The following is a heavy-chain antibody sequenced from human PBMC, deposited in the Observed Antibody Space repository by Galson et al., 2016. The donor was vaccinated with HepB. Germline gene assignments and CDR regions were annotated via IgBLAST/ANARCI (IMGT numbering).Heavy chain of an antibody. J-gene: IGHJ4*02. Sequence: SVKVSCKASGYLFNSYDINWMRQATGQGLEWMGWMKPRSGNTVYAQKFQGRVTMTRETSITTAYLELTSLSPEDTAGYFCARALSPPNDYGNPYYFDSWGQGTLVTVSS. CDR1: GYLFNSYD. CDR3: ARALSPPNDYGNPYYFDS. D-gene: IGHD4-11*01. CDR2: MKPRSGNT. V-gene: IGHV1-8*01.